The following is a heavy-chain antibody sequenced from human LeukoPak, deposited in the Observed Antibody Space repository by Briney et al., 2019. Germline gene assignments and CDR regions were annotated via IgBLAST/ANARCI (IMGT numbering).Heavy chain of an antibody. D-gene: IGHD3-22*01. CDR2: ISWNSGSI. J-gene: IGHJ3*02. CDR1: GFTFDDYA. Sequence: GGSLRLSCAASGFTFDDYAMHWVRQVPGKGLEWVSGISWNSGSIDYADSVKGRFTISRDNAKNSLYLQMISLRAEDTALYYCAKALEISVIVSPDAFDIWGQGTMVTVSS. CDR3: AKALEISVIVSPDAFDI. V-gene: IGHV3-9*01.